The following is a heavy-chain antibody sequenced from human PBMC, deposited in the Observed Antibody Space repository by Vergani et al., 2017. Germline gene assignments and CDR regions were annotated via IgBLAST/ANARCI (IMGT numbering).Heavy chain of an antibody. CDR3: GRVADFYGLGSRLLDL. CDR1: GGSMSGYY. V-gene: IGHV4-59*01. J-gene: IGHJ5*02. CDR2: MYHSGST. D-gene: IGHD3-10*01. Sequence: QVRLQESGPGLVKPSETLSLTCSVSGGSMSGYYWSWIRQPPGKEHEWIGYMYHSGSTNYNPSLETRVTISGDTSKNQFSLKLNSVTAADTAVYYCGRVADFYGLGSRLLDLWGQGILVTVSS.